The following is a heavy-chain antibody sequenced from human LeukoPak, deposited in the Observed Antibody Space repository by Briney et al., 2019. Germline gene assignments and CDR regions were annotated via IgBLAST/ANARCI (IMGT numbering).Heavy chain of an antibody. V-gene: IGHV5-51*01. CDR1: GYIFTSDW. CDR3: ARGNHCGSTSCALDY. Sequence: GESLKISCKVSGYIFTSDWIGWVRQVPGKGLEWMGIIHPGDSDTRYSPSFQGQVTISADKSIATAYLQWSSLKASDTAMYYCARGNHCGSTSCALDYWGQGTLVTVSS. D-gene: IGHD2-2*01. J-gene: IGHJ4*02. CDR2: IHPGDSDT.